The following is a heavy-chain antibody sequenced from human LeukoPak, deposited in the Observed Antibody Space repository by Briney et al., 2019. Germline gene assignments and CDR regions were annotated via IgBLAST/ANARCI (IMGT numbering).Heavy chain of an antibody. V-gene: IGHV1-69*13. D-gene: IGHD1-26*01. CDR3: ARKLRLGGNWFDP. CDR2: IIPISGTT. J-gene: IGHJ5*02. CDR1: GGTFTSYA. Sequence: SVKVSCKTSGGTFTSYAITWVRQAPGQGLEWMGKIIPISGTTNYAQKFQSRVTFTADESTSTAYMELSSLRSEDTALYYCARKLRLGGNWFDPWGQGTLVTVSS.